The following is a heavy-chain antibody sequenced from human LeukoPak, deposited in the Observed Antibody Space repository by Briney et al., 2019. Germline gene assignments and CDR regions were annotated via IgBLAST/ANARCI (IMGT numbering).Heavy chain of an antibody. V-gene: IGHV3-64D*06. CDR2: ISSNGGST. CDR3: VKGSSYYYDSSGYYVDY. D-gene: IGHD3-22*01. Sequence: GGSLRLSCSASGFSFRSFAMHWVRPAPGKVLEYVSSISSNGGSTYNTGSVKGRFTISRDNFKNTLFLQMSSMRAEDTAVYYCVKGSSYYYDSSGYYVDYWGQGTLVTVSS. CDR1: GFSFRSFA. J-gene: IGHJ4*02.